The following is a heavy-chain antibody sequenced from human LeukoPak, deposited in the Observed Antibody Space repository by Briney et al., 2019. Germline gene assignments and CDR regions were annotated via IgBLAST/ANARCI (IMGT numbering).Heavy chain of an antibody. V-gene: IGHV3-23*01. D-gene: IGHD6-19*01. J-gene: IGHJ4*02. CDR2: ISGSGGST. CDR1: GFTFSSYA. CDR3: AKDLGIAVAGTVFDY. Sequence: TGGSLRLSCAASGFTFSSYAMSWVRQAPGKGLEWVSAISGSGGSTYYADSVKGRFTISRDNSKNTLYLQMNSLRAEDTAVYYCAKDLGIAVAGTVFDYWGQGTLVTVSS.